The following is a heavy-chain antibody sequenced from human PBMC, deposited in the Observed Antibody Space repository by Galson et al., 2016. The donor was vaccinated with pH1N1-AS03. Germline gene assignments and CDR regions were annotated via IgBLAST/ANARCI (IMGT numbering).Heavy chain of an antibody. CDR2: VYRDETR. CDR1: GVSVTSSGVG. D-gene: IGHD2/OR15-2a*01. V-gene: IGHV2-5*02. CDR3: ALPNSGGNAFEI. J-gene: IGHJ3*02. Sequence: PALVKPTQTLTLTCSVSGVSVTSSGVGVGWFRQPPGKALEWLALVYRDETRRYSPSLKNRLTITKDSSKNQVVLTVTSVDPMDIATSFCALPNSGGNAFEIWGPGTMVTVSS.